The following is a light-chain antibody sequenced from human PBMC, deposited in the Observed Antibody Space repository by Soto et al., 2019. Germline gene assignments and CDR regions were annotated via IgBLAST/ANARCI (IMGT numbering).Light chain of an antibody. V-gene: IGKV1-39*01. CDR2: AAS. J-gene: IGKJ2*01. Sequence: DIQMTQSPSSLSASVGDRVTITCRASQGVSAYLLWYQQRQGRAPKLLIYAASNLVSGVPSRFSGGGSGTNFSLTISRLQREDFATYYCQQSYRTPHTFGQGTKLETK. CDR3: QQSYRTPHT. CDR1: QGVSAY.